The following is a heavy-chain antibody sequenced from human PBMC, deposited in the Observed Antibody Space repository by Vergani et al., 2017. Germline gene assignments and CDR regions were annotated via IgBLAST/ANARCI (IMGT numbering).Heavy chain of an antibody. Sequence: EVQLLESGGGLVQPGGSLRLSCAASGFTFSSYAMSWVRQAPGKGLEWVSAISGSGGSTYYADSVKGRFTISRDNSKNTLYLQMNSLRAEDTAVYYGAIREYYYDSSGSYWGQGTLVTVSS. J-gene: IGHJ4*02. D-gene: IGHD3-22*01. V-gene: IGHV3-23*01. CDR3: AIREYYYDSSGSY. CDR1: GFTFSSYA. CDR2: ISGSGGST.